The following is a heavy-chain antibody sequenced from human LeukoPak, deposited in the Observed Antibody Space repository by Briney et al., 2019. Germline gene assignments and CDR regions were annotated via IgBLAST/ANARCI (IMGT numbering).Heavy chain of an antibody. CDR3: TTVEGSGSYYKPEPDY. CDR1: GFTFSNAW. CDR2: IKSKTDGGTT. D-gene: IGHD3-10*01. V-gene: IGHV3-15*01. J-gene: IGHJ4*02. Sequence: PGGSLRLSCAASGFTFSNAWMSWVCQAPGKGLEWVGRIKSKTDGGTTDYAAPVKGRFTISRDDSKNTLYLQMNSLKTEDTAVYYCTTVEGSGSYYKPEPDYWGQGTLVTVSS.